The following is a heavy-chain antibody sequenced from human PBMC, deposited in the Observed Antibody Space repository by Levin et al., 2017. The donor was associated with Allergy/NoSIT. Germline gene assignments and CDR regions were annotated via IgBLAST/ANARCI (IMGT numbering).Heavy chain of an antibody. CDR1: GGTFSSYA. Sequence: SVKVSCKASGGTFSSYAISWVRQAPGQGLEWMGGIIPIFGTANYAQKFQGRVTITADESTSTAYMELSSLRSEDTAVYYCARRHGDYWGNFEYWGQGTLVTVSS. J-gene: IGHJ4*02. CDR3: ARRHGDYWGNFEY. CDR2: IIPIFGTA. D-gene: IGHD4-17*01. V-gene: IGHV1-69*13.